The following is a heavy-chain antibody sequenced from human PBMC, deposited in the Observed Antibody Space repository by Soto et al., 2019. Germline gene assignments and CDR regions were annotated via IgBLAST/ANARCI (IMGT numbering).Heavy chain of an antibody. CDR3: SRAKYYVDPLITGYYYDMDV. CDR1: GGTFSSYA. CDR2: IIPIFGTA. D-gene: IGHD3-16*01. V-gene: IGHV1-69*01. Sequence: QVQLVQSGAEVKKPGSSVKVSCKASGGTFSSYAISWVRQAPGQGLEWMGGIIPIFGTANYAQKFQGRVTITADESTSPAYRELSSLRAEDTAVYYCSRAKYYVDPLITGYYYDMDVWGQGTTVTVSS. J-gene: IGHJ6*02.